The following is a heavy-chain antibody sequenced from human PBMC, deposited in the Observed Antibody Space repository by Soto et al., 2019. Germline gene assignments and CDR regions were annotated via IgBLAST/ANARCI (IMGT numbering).Heavy chain of an antibody. CDR1: GVSLSNSNYY. V-gene: IGHV4-39*01. CDR3: ARHGSN. Sequence: SETLSLTCTVSGVSLSNSNYYWGWIRRPPGKGLEWIGTIYYSGITYYNPSLKSRVTISVDTSKNQFSLKLTSVTAADTAVYYCARHGSNWGQGTLVTVSS. CDR2: IYYSGIT. J-gene: IGHJ4*02.